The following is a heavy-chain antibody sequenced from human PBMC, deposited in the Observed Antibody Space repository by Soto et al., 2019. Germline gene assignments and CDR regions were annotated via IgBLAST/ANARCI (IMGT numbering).Heavy chain of an antibody. CDR3: ARNGTYGSSRSHYSGMDV. D-gene: IGHD3-10*01. J-gene: IGHJ6*02. CDR2: IVPMLGTP. CDR1: GGTFDKFI. V-gene: IGHV1-69*16. Sequence: KVSCKASGGTFDKFIMNWVRQTPGRGLEWMGGIVPMLGTPTYAEKFKGRVRISATGSATTTYMEVTSLRSEDTAIYYCARNGTYGSSRSHYSGMDVWGQGTTVTVSS.